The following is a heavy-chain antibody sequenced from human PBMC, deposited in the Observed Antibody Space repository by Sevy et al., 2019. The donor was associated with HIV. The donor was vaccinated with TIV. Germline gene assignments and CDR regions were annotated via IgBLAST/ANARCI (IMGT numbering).Heavy chain of an antibody. D-gene: IGHD3-22*01. J-gene: IGHJ4*02. CDR1: GFTFSNYW. V-gene: IGHV3-15*01. CDR3: TTYYDSTGYYLYLDFDY. Sequence: GGSLRLSCAASGFTFSNYWMSWVRQAPGKGLEWVGRIKSDGGTADYASHLKGRFTISRDASENMLYLQMHSLKSEDTAVYYCTTYYDSTGYYLYLDFDYWGQGTQVTVSS. CDR2: IKSDGGTA.